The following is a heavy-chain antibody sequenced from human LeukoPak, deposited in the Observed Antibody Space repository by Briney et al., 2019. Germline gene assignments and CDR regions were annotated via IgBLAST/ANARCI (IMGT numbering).Heavy chain of an antibody. CDR3: ARGPTVVTPDY. CDR2: INPKTGVT. CDR1: GYTFTGYY. Sequence: ASVKVSCKASGYTFTGYYMHWVRQAPGQGLEWMGWINPKTGVTNYAQGFQGRVTVTTDTSISTAYMDLSNLRSDDTALYYCARGPTVVTPDYWGQGTLVTVSS. D-gene: IGHD4-23*01. J-gene: IGHJ4*02. V-gene: IGHV1-2*02.